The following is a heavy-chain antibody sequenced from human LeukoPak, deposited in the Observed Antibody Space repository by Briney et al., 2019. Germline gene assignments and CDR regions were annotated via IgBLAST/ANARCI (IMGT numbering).Heavy chain of an antibody. Sequence: PGGSLRLSCAASGFTFSNYWMGWVRQAPGKGLEWVANIKQDGSEKRYVDPVKGRFTISRDNAKSSLYLQMNSLRAEDTAVYNCARAPATNEWRCMDYWGQGTLVTVSS. CDR1: GFTFSNYW. CDR2: IKQDGSEK. CDR3: ARAPATNEWRCMDY. V-gene: IGHV3-7*01. D-gene: IGHD2-8*02. J-gene: IGHJ4*02.